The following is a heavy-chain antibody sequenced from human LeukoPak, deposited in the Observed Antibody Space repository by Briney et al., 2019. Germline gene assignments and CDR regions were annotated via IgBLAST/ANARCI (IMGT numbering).Heavy chain of an antibody. CDR1: GTFVSGFC. J-gene: IGHJ4*02. D-gene: IGHD5-24*01. Sequence: PSETLSLTCTVSGTFVSGFCWTWIRQPPGKGLEWIGFIYSTGTTSYNSSLQSRVTISVDTSKNQFSLKLKSVIAADTAIYYCAGRWRGTLDYWGRGTLVAVSS. CDR2: IYSTGTT. CDR3: AGRWRGTLDY. V-gene: IGHV4-4*09.